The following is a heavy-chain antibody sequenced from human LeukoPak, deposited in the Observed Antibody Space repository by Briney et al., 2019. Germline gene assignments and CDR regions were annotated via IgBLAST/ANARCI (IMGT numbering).Heavy chain of an antibody. D-gene: IGHD1-26*01. CDR3: ARVGKLGAPKYDY. CDR1: GGSISSYY. J-gene: IGHJ4*02. Sequence: SETLSLTCTVSGGSISSYYWSWLRQPAGKGLEWIGRIYTSGSTNYNPSLKSRVTMSVDTSKNQFSLKLSSVTAADTAVYYCARVGKLGAPKYDYWGQGTLVTVSS. V-gene: IGHV4-4*07. CDR2: IYTSGST.